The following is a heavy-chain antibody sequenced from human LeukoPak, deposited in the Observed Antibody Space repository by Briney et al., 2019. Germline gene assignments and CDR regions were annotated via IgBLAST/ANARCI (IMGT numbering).Heavy chain of an antibody. J-gene: IGHJ4*02. D-gene: IGHD6-6*01. CDR2: INPNTGVT. CDR3: ASYPRYSSSPPFDY. Sequence: ASVKVSCKASGYTFTGQDMHWVRQAPGQGLEWMGWINPNTGVTNYAQRLQGRVTMTRDTTISTAYMELSRLTSDDTAVYYCASYPRYSSSPPFDYWGLGTLVTVSS. V-gene: IGHV1-2*02. CDR1: GYTFTGQD.